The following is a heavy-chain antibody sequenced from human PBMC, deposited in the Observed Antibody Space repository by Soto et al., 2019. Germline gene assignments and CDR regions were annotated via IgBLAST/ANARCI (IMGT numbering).Heavy chain of an antibody. J-gene: IGHJ4*02. CDR1: GRSMISYY. CDR3: AREGDDRHFFFDS. D-gene: IGHD3-3*02. CDR2: IYTGGNT. V-gene: IGHV4-4*07. Sequence: SETLSLTCNVSGRSMISYYWSWIRQPAGKGLEWIGRIYTGGNTNYNPSLKSRVTMSVDTSRSQFSLSLTSVTAADTAVYYCAREGDDRHFFFDSWGQGTLVTVSS.